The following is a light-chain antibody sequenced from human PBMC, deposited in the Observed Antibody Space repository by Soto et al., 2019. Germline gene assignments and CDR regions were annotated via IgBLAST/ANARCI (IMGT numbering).Light chain of an antibody. J-gene: IGKJ1*01. CDR2: GAS. CDR1: KSVGYN. V-gene: IGKV3-15*01. CDR3: QQYNDWQWT. Sequence: DIVVTQSPDTLSVSPGERATLACRASKSVGYNLSWYQQKPGQAPRLLLYGASTRATGVPVRFSGSGSGTEFTLTISSLQSEAFALYYCQQYNDWQWTFGQGTKVEIK.